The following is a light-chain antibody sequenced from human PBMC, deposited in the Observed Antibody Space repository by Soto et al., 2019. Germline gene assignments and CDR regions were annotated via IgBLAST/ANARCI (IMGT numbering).Light chain of an antibody. CDR2: EVS. J-gene: IGLJ2*01. Sequence: QSALTQPASVSGSPGQSITISCTGTSSDIGDRNFVSWHQQHPGKAPKVLIYEVSNRPSGVSNRFSGSKSGNTAFLTISGLQTDDEADYYCSSYTTTATKFGGGTKVTFL. CDR3: SSYTTTATK. CDR1: SSDIGDRNF. V-gene: IGLV2-14*01.